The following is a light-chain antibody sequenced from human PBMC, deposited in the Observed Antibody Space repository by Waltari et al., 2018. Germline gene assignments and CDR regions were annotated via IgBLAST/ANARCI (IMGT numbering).Light chain of an antibody. CDR2: DAS. V-gene: IGKV3-11*01. J-gene: IGKJ3*01. Sequence: EIVLTQSPAILSFSPGERATLSCRASQSVGTYLAWYQQRPGQSPRLLIYDASNRATGIPARFTGSGSETDFTLTISSLQPEDFAVYYCQQRRNWPLTFG. CDR3: QQRRNWPLT. CDR1: QSVGTY.